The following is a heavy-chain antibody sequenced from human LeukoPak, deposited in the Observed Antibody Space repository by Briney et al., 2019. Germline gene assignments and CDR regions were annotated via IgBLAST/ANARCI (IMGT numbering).Heavy chain of an antibody. CDR2: IYYSGST. D-gene: IGHD2-2*01. J-gene: IGHJ6*03. V-gene: IGHV4-39*01. Sequence: SETLSLTCTVSGGSTSSSSYYWGWIRQPPGKGLEWIGSIYYSGSTYYNPSLKSRVTISVDASKNQFSLKLSSVTAADTAVYYCARHGGYCSSASCYYYYYYYMDVWGKGTTVTVSS. CDR1: GGSTSSSSYY. CDR3: ARHGGYCSSASCYYYYYYYMDV.